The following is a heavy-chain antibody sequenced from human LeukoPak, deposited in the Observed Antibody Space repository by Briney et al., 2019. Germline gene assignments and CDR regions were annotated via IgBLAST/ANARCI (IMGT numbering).Heavy chain of an antibody. D-gene: IGHD6-19*01. V-gene: IGHV4-59*08. CDR1: GGSISSVY. CDR2: INYSGSA. Sequence: SETLSLTCTVSGGSISSVYWSWIRQPPGKGLEWIGYINYSGSAGYNPSLKSRVTMSVDTSKNQFSLKLNSVTAADTAIYYCARRKGSGGYKDWFDPWGQGTLVTVSS. J-gene: IGHJ5*02. CDR3: ARRKGSGGYKDWFDP.